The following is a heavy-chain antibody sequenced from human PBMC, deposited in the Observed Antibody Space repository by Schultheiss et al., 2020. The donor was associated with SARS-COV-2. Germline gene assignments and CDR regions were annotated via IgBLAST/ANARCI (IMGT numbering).Heavy chain of an antibody. Sequence: SETLSLTCTVSGGSVNSGSYYWSWIRQPPGKGLEWIGYIYYSGSTYYNPSLKSRVTISVDTSKNQFSLKLSSVTAADTAVYYCARDPTYYYDSSGYSWGQGTLVTVSS. V-gene: IGHV4-30-4*08. CDR1: GGSVNSGSYY. J-gene: IGHJ5*02. CDR3: ARDPTYYYDSSGYS. D-gene: IGHD3-22*01. CDR2: IYYSGST.